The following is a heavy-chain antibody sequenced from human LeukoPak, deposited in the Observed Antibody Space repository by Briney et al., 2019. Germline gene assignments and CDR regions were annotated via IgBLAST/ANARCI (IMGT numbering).Heavy chain of an antibody. D-gene: IGHD1-26*01. V-gene: IGHV3-23*01. Sequence: QSGGSLRLSCAASGFTFSSYAMSWVRQAPGKGLEWVSAISGSGGSTYYADSVKGRFTISRDNSKNTLYLQMNSLRAEDTAVYYCAKDREGSYYVFDYWGQGTLVTVSS. CDR3: AKDREGSYYVFDY. J-gene: IGHJ4*02. CDR1: GFTFSSYA. CDR2: ISGSGGST.